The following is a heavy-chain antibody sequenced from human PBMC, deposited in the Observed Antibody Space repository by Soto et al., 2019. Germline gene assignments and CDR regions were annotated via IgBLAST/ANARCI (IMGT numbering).Heavy chain of an antibody. D-gene: IGHD3-22*01. V-gene: IGHV5-51*01. CDR3: ATLSLYDISGVV. CDR1: RYSFTSYS. J-gene: IGHJ4*02. CDR2: IFPGDSDT. Sequence: GESLKISCKTSRYSFTSYSIGWVRQMPGKGLEWMGIIFPGDSDTTYSPSFQGQVTISADKSISTAYLQWSSLKASDTAMYYCATLSLYDISGVVWGQGTQVTVSS.